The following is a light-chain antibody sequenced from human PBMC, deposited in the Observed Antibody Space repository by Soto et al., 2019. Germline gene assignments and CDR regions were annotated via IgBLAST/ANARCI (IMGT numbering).Light chain of an antibody. V-gene: IGKV3-20*01. CDR2: DAS. CDR1: QSVSSSY. Sequence: EIVLTQSPGTLSLSPGERATLSCRASQSVSSSYLALHQQKPGQAPRLLIYDASTRATGIPDRFSGSGSGSDFTLTISRLEPEDFAVYYCQQYGSSYLTCGGGSKVEIK. J-gene: IGKJ4*01. CDR3: QQYGSSYLT.